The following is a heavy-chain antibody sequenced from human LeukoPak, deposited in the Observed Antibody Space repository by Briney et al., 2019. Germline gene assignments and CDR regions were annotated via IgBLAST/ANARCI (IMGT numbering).Heavy chain of an antibody. CDR1: GGFISTYY. D-gene: IGHD3-9*01. J-gene: IGHJ4*02. CDR3: ARPLTGYSYFDY. CDR2: IYDSGST. Sequence: PSETLSLTCTISGGFISTYYWSWIRLPPGKGLEWIGYIYDSGSTNYNPSLKSRVTISVDTSKNQFSLKLNSVTAADTAVYYCARPLTGYSYFDYWGQGTLVTVSS. V-gene: IGHV4-59*08.